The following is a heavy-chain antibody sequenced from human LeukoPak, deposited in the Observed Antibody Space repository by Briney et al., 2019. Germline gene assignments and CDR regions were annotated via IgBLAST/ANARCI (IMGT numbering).Heavy chain of an antibody. V-gene: IGHV4-38-2*01. CDR1: GYSISSGYY. D-gene: IGHD2-15*01. CDR2: IYHSGST. Sequence: PSETLSLTCAVSGYSISSGYYWGWIRQPPGKGLEWIGSIYHSGSTYYNPSLKSRVTISVDTSKNQISLKLSSVTAADTAVYYCARPAATGYYFDYWGQGTLVTVSS. J-gene: IGHJ4*02. CDR3: ARPAATGYYFDY.